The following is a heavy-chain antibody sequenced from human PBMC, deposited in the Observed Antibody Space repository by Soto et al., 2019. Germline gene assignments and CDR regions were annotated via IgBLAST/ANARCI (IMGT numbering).Heavy chain of an antibody. CDR1: GFTFTSSA. CDR3: AADGGDTAMVPVDY. D-gene: IGHD5-18*01. V-gene: IGHV1-58*01. Sequence: SVKVSCKASGFTFTSSAVQWVRQARGQRLEWIGWIVVGSGNTNYAQKFQERVTITRDMSTSTAYMELSSLGSEDTAVYYCAADGGDTAMVPVDYWGQGTLVTVSS. J-gene: IGHJ4*02. CDR2: IVVGSGNT.